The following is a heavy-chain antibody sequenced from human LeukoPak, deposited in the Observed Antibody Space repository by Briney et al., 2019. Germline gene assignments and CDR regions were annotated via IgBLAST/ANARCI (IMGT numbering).Heavy chain of an antibody. Sequence: GGSLRLSCVVSGFTFRTYAMSWVRQAPGKGLEWVAGIGGSGATTYYGDSVKGRFTISRDNSKNTLYLQMNGLRAEDTAVYYCARTRSGYSGYAIYYGMDVWGQGTTVTVSS. CDR1: GFTFRTYA. D-gene: IGHD5-12*01. V-gene: IGHV3-23*01. CDR2: IGGSGATT. CDR3: ARTRSGYSGYAIYYGMDV. J-gene: IGHJ6*02.